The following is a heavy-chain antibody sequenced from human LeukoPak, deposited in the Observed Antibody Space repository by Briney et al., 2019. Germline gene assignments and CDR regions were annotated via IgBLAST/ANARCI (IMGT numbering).Heavy chain of an antibody. D-gene: IGHD6-6*01. V-gene: IGHV4-39*01. CDR2: IYYTGST. Sequence: SETLSLTCTVSGDSISSSNYYWGWIRQPPGKGLEWIGNIYYTGSTYYNPSLKSRVTISTDTSKNQFSVRLGSVTAADTAVHYCASRSTYSSSSGVDYWGQGTLVSVSS. CDR1: GDSISSSNYY. CDR3: ASRSTYSSSSGVDY. J-gene: IGHJ4*02.